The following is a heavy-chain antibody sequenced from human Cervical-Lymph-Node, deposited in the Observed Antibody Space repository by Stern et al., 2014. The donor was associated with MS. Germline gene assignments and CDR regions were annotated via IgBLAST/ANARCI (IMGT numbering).Heavy chain of an antibody. CDR1: GFSLSTSGVG. CDR2: IYWDDDE. CDR3: AHTTVTFDEAYGLDV. Sequence: QITLKESGPTLVKPTQTLTLTCTFSGFSLSTSGVGVGWIRQPPGKALEWLAVIYWDDDERYSPSLRSRLTITKDTAKSQVVLTMANVDTVDTGTYFCAHTTVTFDEAYGLDVWGQGTTVTVSS. V-gene: IGHV2-5*02. D-gene: IGHD4-17*01. J-gene: IGHJ6*02.